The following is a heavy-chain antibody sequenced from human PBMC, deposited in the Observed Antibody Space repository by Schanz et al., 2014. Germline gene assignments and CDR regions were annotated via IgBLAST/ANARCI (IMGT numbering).Heavy chain of an antibody. CDR1: GGTFSSFG. V-gene: IGHV1-69*04. CDR2: IIPSLGLA. CDR3: ARDYYDSSGYYYCDY. D-gene: IGHD3-22*01. J-gene: IGHJ4*02. Sequence: QVQLVQSGAEVKKPGSSVKVSCKASGGTFSSFGINWVRQAPGQGLEWMGRIIPSLGLAKYEQKFQGRLTITADKSTSTAYMELSSLRSEDTAMYYCARDYYDSSGYYYCDYWGQGTLVTVSS.